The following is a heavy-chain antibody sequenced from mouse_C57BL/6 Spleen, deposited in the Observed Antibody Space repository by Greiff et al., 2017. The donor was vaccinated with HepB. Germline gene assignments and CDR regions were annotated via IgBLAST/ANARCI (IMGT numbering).Heavy chain of an antibody. CDR3: ARTGSSYWYFDV. V-gene: IGHV1-81*01. CDR1: GYTFTSYG. J-gene: IGHJ1*03. CDR2: IYPRSGNT. D-gene: IGHD1-1*01. Sequence: VKLQESGAELARPGASVKLSCKASGYTFTSYGISWVKQRTGQGLEWIGEIYPRSGNTYYNEKFKGKATLTADKSSSTAYMELRSLTSEDSAVYFCARTGSSYWYFDVWGTGTTVTVSS.